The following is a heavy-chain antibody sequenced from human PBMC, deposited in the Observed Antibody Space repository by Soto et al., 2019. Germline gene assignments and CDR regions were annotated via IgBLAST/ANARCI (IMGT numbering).Heavy chain of an antibody. V-gene: IGHV1-3*01. J-gene: IGHJ5*02. CDR2: INAGNGNT. CDR1: GYTFTSYA. Sequence: ASVKVFCKASGYTFTSYAMHWVRQAPGQRLEWMGWINAGNGNTKYSQKFQGRVTITRDTSASTAYMELSSLKSEDTAVYFCARHPGGGNWFDPWGQGTLVTVSS. CDR3: ARHPGGGNWFDP. D-gene: IGHD3-16*01.